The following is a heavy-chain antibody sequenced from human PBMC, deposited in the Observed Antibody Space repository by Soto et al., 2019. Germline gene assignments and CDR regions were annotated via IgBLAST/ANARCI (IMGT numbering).Heavy chain of an antibody. V-gene: IGHV1-69*13. CDR1: GGTLSSYG. J-gene: IGHJ5*02. D-gene: IGHD6-13*01. CDR3: ARAHGSSWYNWFDP. CDR2: IIPLFGTT. Sequence: SVKVSCKASGGTLSSYGISWVRQTPGRGLEWMGGIIPLFGTTNYAQKFRGRVTVTADESTSTVYMELRSLSFEDTAVYYCARAHGSSWYNWFDPWGQGTLVTVSS.